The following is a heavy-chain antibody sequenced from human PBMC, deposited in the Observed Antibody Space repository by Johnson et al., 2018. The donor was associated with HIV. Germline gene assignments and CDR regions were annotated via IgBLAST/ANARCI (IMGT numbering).Heavy chain of an antibody. J-gene: IGHJ3*02. V-gene: IGHV3-74*02. Sequence: VQLVESGGGLIQPGGSLRLSCAASGVNVSSSYMTWFRQAPGKGLVWVSHIKSDGSYTNYADSVKGRFTVSRDNAKNTLYLQMNSLRAGDTAVYYCARGRGGNNPGRDAFDIWGQGTMVTVSS. D-gene: IGHD4-23*01. CDR3: ARGRGGNNPGRDAFDI. CDR1: GVNVSSSY. CDR2: IKSDGSYT.